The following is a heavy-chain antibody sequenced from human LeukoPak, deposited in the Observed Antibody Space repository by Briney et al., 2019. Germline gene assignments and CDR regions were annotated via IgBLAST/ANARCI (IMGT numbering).Heavy chain of an antibody. J-gene: IGHJ4*02. CDR3: AKDLGRYSSSWLDY. CDR1: GFTFSSYA. D-gene: IGHD6-13*01. Sequence: GGSLRLSCAASGFTFSSYAMSWVRQAPGKGLEWVSAISGSGGSTYYAGSVKGRFTISRDNSKNTLYLQMNSLRAEDTAVYYCAKDLGRYSSSWLDYWGQGTLVTVSS. CDR2: ISGSGGST. V-gene: IGHV3-23*01.